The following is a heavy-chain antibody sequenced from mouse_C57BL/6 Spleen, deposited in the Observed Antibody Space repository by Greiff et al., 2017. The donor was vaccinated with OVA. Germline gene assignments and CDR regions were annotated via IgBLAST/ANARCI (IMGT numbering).Heavy chain of an antibody. Sequence: EVQLQQSGPGLVKPSQSLSLTCSVTGYSITSGYFWNWIRQFPENLLEWLGYISYDGSNNYHPSLNNRISITRDTSKNPFFLKLKSVATEDTATYYWVIVPYWYFDVWGTGTTVTVSS. J-gene: IGHJ1*03. CDR3: VIVPYWYFDV. CDR1: GYSITSGYF. CDR2: ISYDGSN. V-gene: IGHV3-6*01.